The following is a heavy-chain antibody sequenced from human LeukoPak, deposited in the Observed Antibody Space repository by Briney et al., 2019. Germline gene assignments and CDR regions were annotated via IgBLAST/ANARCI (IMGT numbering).Heavy chain of an antibody. D-gene: IGHD4-17*01. CDR3: ARLPYGDYVSYYYYYGLDV. CDR1: GDSISNYY. V-gene: IGHV4-59*08. J-gene: IGHJ6*02. Sequence: SETLSLTCTVSGDSISNYYWSWIRQPPGKGLEWIGYIYYSGSTNYNPSLKGRATISVDTSKNQFSLKLSSVTAADTAVYYCARLPYGDYVSYYYYYGLDVWGQGTTVTVSS. CDR2: IYYSGST.